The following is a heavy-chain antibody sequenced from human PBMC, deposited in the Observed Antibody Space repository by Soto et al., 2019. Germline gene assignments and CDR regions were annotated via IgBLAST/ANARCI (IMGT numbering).Heavy chain of an antibody. D-gene: IGHD3-16*01. J-gene: IGHJ4*02. Sequence: PGESLTISCKAIGYTFTNYWIGWVRQTPGKGLEWMGIIFPGDSDPRYNPSFEGQVTVSADESISTAYLQWNTLKASDTAMYYCVRPNFGALTHFDFWGQGTLVTVSS. CDR2: IFPGDSDP. CDR3: VRPNFGALTHFDF. CDR1: GYTFTNYW. V-gene: IGHV5-51*01.